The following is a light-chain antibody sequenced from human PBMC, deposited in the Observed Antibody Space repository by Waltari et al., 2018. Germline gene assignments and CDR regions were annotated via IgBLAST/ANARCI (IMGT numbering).Light chain of an antibody. CDR2: DVT. CDR1: SSDVGGYNY. CDR3: DSYTSSVTRI. J-gene: IGLJ1*01. Sequence: QSALTQPASVSGSPGHSITISCTGTSSDVGGYNYVAWFQQYPGKAPKLLIYDVTNRFAGVSNRFSGSKSGNTASLTISGLQAEDEADYYCDSYTSSVTRIFGTGTKVTVL. V-gene: IGLV2-14*03.